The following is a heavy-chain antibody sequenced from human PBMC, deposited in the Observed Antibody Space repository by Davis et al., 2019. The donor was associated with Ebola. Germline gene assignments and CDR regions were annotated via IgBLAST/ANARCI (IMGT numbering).Heavy chain of an antibody. V-gene: IGHV3-7*01. J-gene: IGHJ6*04. CDR1: GFTFNTYW. D-gene: IGHD3-16*01. CDR2: INQDGSEK. Sequence: GESLKISCAASGFTFNTYWMNWVRQGPGKGLEWVANINQDGSEKYYVDSVKGRFTSSRDNAKNSVYLQMNSLRAEDTAVYYCARDWAGLDVWGKGTTVTVSS. CDR3: ARDWAGLDV.